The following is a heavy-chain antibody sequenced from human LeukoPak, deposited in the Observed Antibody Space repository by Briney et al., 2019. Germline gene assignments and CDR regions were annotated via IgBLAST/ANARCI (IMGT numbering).Heavy chain of an antibody. CDR2: IGAYNGNT. D-gene: IGHD6-13*01. CDR3: ARVRTSIAAAGTPFDP. Sequence: GASVKVSCKASGYTFTSYGISWVRQAPGQGLEWMGWIGAYNGNTNYAQKLQGRVTMTTDTSTSTAYMELRSLRSDDTAVYYCARVRTSIAAAGTPFDPWGQGTLVTVSS. V-gene: IGHV1-18*01. J-gene: IGHJ5*02. CDR1: GYTFTSYG.